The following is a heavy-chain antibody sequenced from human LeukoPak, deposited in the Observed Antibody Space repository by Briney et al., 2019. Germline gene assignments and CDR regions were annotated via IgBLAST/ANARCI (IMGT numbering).Heavy chain of an antibody. V-gene: IGHV4-39*01. CDR2: IYYSGST. D-gene: IGHD5-24*01. J-gene: IGHJ5*02. CDR3: ARREDGDGYRNKGGEWLDP. Sequence: SETLSLTCTVPGGSISSSSYYWGWIPQPPGKGLEWIGSIYYSGSTYYNPSLKSRVTISVDTSKNQFPLKLISVTAADTAVYYRARREDGDGYRNKGGEWLDPWGEGTLVTVSS. CDR1: GGSISSSSYY.